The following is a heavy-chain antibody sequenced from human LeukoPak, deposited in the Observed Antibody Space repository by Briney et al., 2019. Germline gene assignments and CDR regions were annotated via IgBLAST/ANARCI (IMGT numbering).Heavy chain of an antibody. CDR3: ARDLARNWFDP. Sequence: GGSLRLSCAASGFTFSSYSMNWVRQAPGKGLEWVSSISSSSSYIYYADSVKGRFTISRDNAKNSLYLQMNSLRAEDTAVYYCARDLARNWFDPWGQGTLVTVSS. V-gene: IGHV3-21*04. CDR1: GFTFSSYS. J-gene: IGHJ5*02. CDR2: ISSSSSYI.